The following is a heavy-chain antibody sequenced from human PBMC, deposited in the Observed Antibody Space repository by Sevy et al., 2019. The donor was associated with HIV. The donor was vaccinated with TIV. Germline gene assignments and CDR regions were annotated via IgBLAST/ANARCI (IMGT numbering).Heavy chain of an antibody. CDR1: GFTFFAYT. CDR3: ARDLASSGNGLDV. Sequence: GGSLRLSCAASGFTFFAYTMHWVRQAPGKGLEWVALISYDINNKYYADSVKGGFTISRDNSKNTLYLQMNSLRPEDTAVYYCARDLASSGNGLDVWGQGTTVTVSS. V-gene: IGHV3-30-3*01. D-gene: IGHD3-3*02. CDR2: ISYDINNK. J-gene: IGHJ6*02.